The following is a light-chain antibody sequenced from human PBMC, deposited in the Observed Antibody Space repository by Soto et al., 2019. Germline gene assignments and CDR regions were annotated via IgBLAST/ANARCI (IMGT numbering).Light chain of an antibody. CDR1: QSISSW. CDR2: KAS. Sequence: DIQMTQSPSTLSASVGDRVTITCRASQSISSWLAWYQQKPGKAPKLLIYKASSLESGVPSRFSGSGSGTEFTLTIISLQPDDFATYYCQHLGTFAQGTKLEIK. CDR3: QHLGT. V-gene: IGKV1-5*03. J-gene: IGKJ2*01.